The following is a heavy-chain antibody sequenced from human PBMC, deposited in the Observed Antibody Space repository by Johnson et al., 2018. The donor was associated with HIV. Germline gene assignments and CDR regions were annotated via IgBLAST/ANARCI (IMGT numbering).Heavy chain of an antibody. CDR3: VRGGLGYQNFHDPFDV. V-gene: IGHV3-20*04. D-gene: IGHD3-16*02. CDR2: INWNGGRT. CDR1: GFTFSSYW. J-gene: IGHJ3*01. Sequence: VQLVESGGGVVRPGGSLRLSCAPSGFTFSSYWMHWVRQAQGKGLEWISTINWNGGRTGYVDSLKGRFTISRDNAKNSLYLQMESLRPEDTALYYCVRGGLGYQNFHDPFDVWGQGTVVTVSS.